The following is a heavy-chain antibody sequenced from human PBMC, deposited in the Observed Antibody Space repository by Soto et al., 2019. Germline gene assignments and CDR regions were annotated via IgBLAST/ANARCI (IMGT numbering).Heavy chain of an antibody. CDR1: GFTVSSNY. V-gene: IGHV3-53*04. J-gene: IGHJ4*02. Sequence: EVQLVESGGGLVQPGGSLRLSCAASGFTVSSNYMSWVRQAPGKGLEWVSVIYSGGSTYYADSVKGRFTISRHNSKNTLYLQMSSLRAEDTAVYYCARELGYCSSTSCYQDYWGQGTLVAVSS. CDR2: IYSGGST. D-gene: IGHD2-2*01. CDR3: ARELGYCSSTSCYQDY.